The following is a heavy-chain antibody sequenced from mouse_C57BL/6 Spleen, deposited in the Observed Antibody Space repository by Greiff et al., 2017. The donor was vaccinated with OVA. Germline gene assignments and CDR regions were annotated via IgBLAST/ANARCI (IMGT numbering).Heavy chain of an antibody. CDR3: ARGGGPWYFDV. CDR1: GYTFTSYW. Sequence: QVQLKESGAELVKPGASVKMSCKASGYTFTSYWITWVKQRPGQGLAWIGDIYPGSGSTNYNEKFKSKATLTVDTSSSTAYMQLSSLTSEDSAVYYCARGGGPWYFDVWGTGTTVTVSS. CDR2: IYPGSGST. V-gene: IGHV1-55*01. J-gene: IGHJ1*03.